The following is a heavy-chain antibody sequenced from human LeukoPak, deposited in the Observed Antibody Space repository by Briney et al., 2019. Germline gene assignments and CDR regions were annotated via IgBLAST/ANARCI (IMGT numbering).Heavy chain of an antibody. D-gene: IGHD2-8*01. V-gene: IGHV3-48*01. CDR2: ISISSSII. CDR1: GFTFSSYS. J-gene: IGHJ6*03. Sequence: GGSLRLSCAASGFTFSSYSMNWVRQAPGKGLEWVSYISISSSIIYYADSVKGRFTISRDNAKNSLYLQMNSLRAEDTAVYYCARDGVYYYMDVWGKGTTVTVSS. CDR3: ARDGVYYYMDV.